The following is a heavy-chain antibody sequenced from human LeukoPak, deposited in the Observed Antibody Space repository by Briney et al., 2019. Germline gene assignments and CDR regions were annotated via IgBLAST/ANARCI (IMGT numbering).Heavy chain of an antibody. V-gene: IGHV4-39*01. CDR1: GGSISSSSYY. Sequence: PSETLSLTCTVSGGSISSSSYYWGWIRQPPGKGLEWIGSIYYSGSTYYNPSLKSRVTISVDTSKNQFSLKLSSVTAADTAVYYCARRMGWWIQLWSDYWGQGTLVTVSS. CDR3: ARRMGWWIQLWSDY. J-gene: IGHJ4*02. CDR2: IYYSGST. D-gene: IGHD5-18*01.